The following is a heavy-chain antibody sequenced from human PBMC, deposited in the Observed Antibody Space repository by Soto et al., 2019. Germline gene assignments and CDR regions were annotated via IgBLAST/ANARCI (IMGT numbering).Heavy chain of an antibody. CDR1: GGSISSYY. Sequence: SETLSLTCTVSGGSISSYYWSWIRQPPGKDLDWIGYIYYSGSTYYNPSLKSRVTISVDTSKNQFSLKLSSVTAADTAVYYCARDMVATIGIGNYYYYGMDVWGQGTTVTVSS. J-gene: IGHJ6*02. D-gene: IGHD5-12*01. V-gene: IGHV4-59*06. CDR3: ARDMVATIGIGNYYYYGMDV. CDR2: IYYSGST.